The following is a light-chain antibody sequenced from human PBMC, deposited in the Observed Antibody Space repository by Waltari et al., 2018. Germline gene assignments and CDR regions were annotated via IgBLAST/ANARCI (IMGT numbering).Light chain of an antibody. CDR1: LSNIESNN. V-gene: IGLV1-44*01. Sequence: QSVLTQPPSASGTPGQRVTISCSGSLSNIESNNVNWYRQLPGAAPKILSDGDNQRPSGVPDRCSGSKSGTSASLAISGLQSADEADYYCAGWDDSLYGPVFGGGTKLTVL. CDR2: GDN. CDR3: AGWDDSLYGPV. J-gene: IGLJ3*02.